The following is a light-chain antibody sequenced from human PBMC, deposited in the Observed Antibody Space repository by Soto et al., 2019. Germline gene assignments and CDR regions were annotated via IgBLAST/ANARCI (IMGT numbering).Light chain of an antibody. Sequence: DIQMTQSPSSLSASVGDRVTITCRASQSISSYLNWYQQKPGKAPKLLIYAASSLQSGVPSRFSGSGSGTDFTLTISSLQSEDFAVYYCQQYSNWPDFGQGTKLEIK. CDR1: QSISSY. V-gene: IGKV1-39*01. J-gene: IGKJ2*01. CDR2: AAS. CDR3: QQYSNWPD.